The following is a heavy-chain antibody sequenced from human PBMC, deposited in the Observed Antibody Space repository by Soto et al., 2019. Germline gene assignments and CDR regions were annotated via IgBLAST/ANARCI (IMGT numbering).Heavy chain of an antibody. D-gene: IGHD3-3*02. J-gene: IGHJ5*02. CDR1: GDSISSSDFY. Sequence: SETLSLTCTFSGDSISSSDFYWGWVRQPPGKGLEWIGSIFYLGSSYYNPSLKSRVTMSVDTSKNQFSLRLRSVTAADTALYFCARHSLALRKNNWFDPWGQGIMVTVSS. CDR2: IFYLGSS. V-gene: IGHV4-39*01. CDR3: ARHSLALRKNNWFDP.